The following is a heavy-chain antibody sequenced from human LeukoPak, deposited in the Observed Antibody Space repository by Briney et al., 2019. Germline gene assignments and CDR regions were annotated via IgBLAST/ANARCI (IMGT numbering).Heavy chain of an antibody. CDR3: AKSSGWYQRYYFDY. Sequence: GGSLRLSCAASGFTFSNYWMHWVRQAPGKGLVWVSRINSDGSSTIYADSVKGRFTISRDNAKNTLYLQMNSLRAEDTAVYYCAKSSGWYQRYYFDYWGQGTLVTVSS. CDR2: INSDGSST. V-gene: IGHV3-74*01. J-gene: IGHJ4*02. D-gene: IGHD6-19*01. CDR1: GFTFSNYW.